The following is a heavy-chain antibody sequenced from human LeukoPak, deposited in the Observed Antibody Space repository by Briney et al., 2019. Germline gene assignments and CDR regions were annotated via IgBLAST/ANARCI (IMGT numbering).Heavy chain of an antibody. Sequence: SETLSLTCAVYGGSFSGYYWSWIRQPPGKGLEWIGEINHSGSTNYNPSLKSRVTISVDTSKNQFSLKLSSVTAADTAVYYCARQGGVDTAMGPDAFDIWGQGTMVTVSS. CDR1: GGSFSGYY. V-gene: IGHV4-34*01. D-gene: IGHD5-18*01. J-gene: IGHJ3*02. CDR3: ARQGGVDTAMGPDAFDI. CDR2: INHSGST.